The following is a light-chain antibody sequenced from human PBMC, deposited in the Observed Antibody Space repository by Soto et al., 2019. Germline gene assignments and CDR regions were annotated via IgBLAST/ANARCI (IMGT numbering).Light chain of an antibody. V-gene: IGKV1-13*02. Sequence: AIPLTQAPSSLSASVGDRVTITCRASQGISSALAWYQQKPGKAPKLLIYDASSLESGVPSRCSGSGSGTDFTLTISSRHPEDFATYYCQQFNSYSSTWTFGQGTKVEIK. CDR3: QQFNSYSSTWT. CDR1: QGISSA. CDR2: DAS. J-gene: IGKJ1*01.